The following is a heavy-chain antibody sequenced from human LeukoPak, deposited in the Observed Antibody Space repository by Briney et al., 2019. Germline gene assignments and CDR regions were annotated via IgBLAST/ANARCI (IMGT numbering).Heavy chain of an antibody. CDR3: ARVGDYYYGSGILVY. D-gene: IGHD3-10*01. CDR2: ISSSGSTI. CDR1: GFTFSSYS. J-gene: IGHJ4*02. Sequence: GGSLRLSCAASGFTFSSYSMNWVRQAPGKGLEWVSYISSSGSTIYYADSVKGRFTISRDNAKNSLYLQMNSLRAEDTAVYYCARVGDYYYGSGILVYWGQGTLVTVSS. V-gene: IGHV3-48*04.